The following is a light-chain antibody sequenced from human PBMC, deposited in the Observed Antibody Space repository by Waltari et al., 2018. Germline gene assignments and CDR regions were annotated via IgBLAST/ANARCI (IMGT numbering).Light chain of an antibody. CDR1: QSVNNY. V-gene: IGKV3-20*01. CDR3: QQYSSSPLT. Sequence: EIVLTQSPGTLSLSPGERATLSCRASQSVNNYLAWFQQKPGQAPRLLIHGASSRATGIPDMSSGSGSRTDFTLTISGLEPQDFAVYYCQQYSSSPLTFGPGTKVDIK. CDR2: GAS. J-gene: IGKJ3*01.